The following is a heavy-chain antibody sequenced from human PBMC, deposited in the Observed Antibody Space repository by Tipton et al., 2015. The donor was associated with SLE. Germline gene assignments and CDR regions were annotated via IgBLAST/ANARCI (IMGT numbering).Heavy chain of an antibody. V-gene: IGHV4-59*11. J-gene: IGHJ4*02. CDR2: IYYSGST. Sequence: TLSLTCTVSGVSISSHYWSWIRQPPGKGLEWIGYIYYSGSTNYNPSLKSRVTISVDTSKNQFSLKLSSVTAADTAVYYCARGVGADYWGQGTLVTVSS. CDR3: ARGVGADY. CDR1: GVSISSHY. D-gene: IGHD1-26*01.